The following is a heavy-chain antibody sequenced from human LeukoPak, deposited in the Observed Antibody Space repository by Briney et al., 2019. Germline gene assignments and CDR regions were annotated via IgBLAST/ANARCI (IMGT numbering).Heavy chain of an antibody. CDR1: GFTFSSYA. Sequence: GGSLRLSCAASGFTFSSYAMRWVRQAPGKGLEWVAVISYDGSNKYYADSVKGRFTISRDNSKNTLYLQMNSLRAEDTAVYYCASGSYYFDYWGQGTLVTVSS. J-gene: IGHJ4*01. V-gene: IGHV3-30-3*01. CDR3: ASGSYYFDY. CDR2: ISYDGSNK. D-gene: IGHD1-26*01.